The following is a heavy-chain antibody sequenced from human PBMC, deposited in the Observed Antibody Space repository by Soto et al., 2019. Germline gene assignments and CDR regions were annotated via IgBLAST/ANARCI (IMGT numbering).Heavy chain of an antibody. CDR1: GGSISSGGYS. CDR3: AREVVVPAGYTHYFDY. CDR2: IYHSGST. D-gene: IGHD2-2*01. Sequence: SETLSLTCAVSGGSISSGGYSWSWIRQPPGKGLEWIGYIYHSGSTYYNPSLKSRVTISVDRSKNQFSLKLSSVTAADTAVYYCAREVVVPAGYTHYFDYWGQGTLVTVSS. V-gene: IGHV4-30-2*01. J-gene: IGHJ4*02.